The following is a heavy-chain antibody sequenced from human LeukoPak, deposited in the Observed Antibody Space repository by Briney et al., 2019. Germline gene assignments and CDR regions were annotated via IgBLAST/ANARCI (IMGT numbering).Heavy chain of an antibody. Sequence: GGSLRLSCAASGFTFSSYGMSWVRQAPGKGLEWVSAISGSGGSTYYADSVKGRFTISRDNSKNSLYLQMNSLRAEDTAVYYCARDSIPALGYCSGGSCYEDYGGQGTLVTVSS. CDR3: ARDSIPALGYCSGGSCYEDY. D-gene: IGHD2-15*01. V-gene: IGHV3-23*01. CDR1: GFTFSSYG. J-gene: IGHJ4*02. CDR2: ISGSGGST.